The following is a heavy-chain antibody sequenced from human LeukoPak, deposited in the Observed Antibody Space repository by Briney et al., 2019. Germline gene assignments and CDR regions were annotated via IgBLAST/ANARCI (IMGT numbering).Heavy chain of an antibody. CDR3: ATNYGSSTSCYNYYYYMDV. J-gene: IGHJ6*03. CDR1: GYTFTSYG. D-gene: IGHD2-2*02. V-gene: IGHV1-18*01. Sequence: ASVKVSCKASGYTFTSYGISWVRQAPGQGLEWMGWISAYNGNTNYAQKLQGRVTMTTDTSTSTAYMELRSLRSDDTAVYYCATNYGSSTSCYNYYYYMDVWGKGTTVTVSS. CDR2: ISAYNGNT.